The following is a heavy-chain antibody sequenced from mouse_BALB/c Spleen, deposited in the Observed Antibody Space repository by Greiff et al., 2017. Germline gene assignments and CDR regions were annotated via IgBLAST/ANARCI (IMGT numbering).Heavy chain of an antibody. J-gene: IGHJ4*01. D-gene: IGHD1-1*01. Sequence: VQLQQSGPELVKPGASVKISCKASGYSFTGYFMNWVKQSHGKSLEWIGRINPYNGDTFYKQKFKGKVTLTVDNSSSTAHMELLSLTSEDSAVYYCGSERGESSYDYAMDDWGQGTSVTVSS. V-gene: IGHV1-37*01. CDR2: INPYNGDT. CDR1: GYSFTGYF. CDR3: GSERGESSYDYAMDD.